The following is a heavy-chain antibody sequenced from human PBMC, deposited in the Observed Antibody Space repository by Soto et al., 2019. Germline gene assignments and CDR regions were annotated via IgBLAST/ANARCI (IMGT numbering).Heavy chain of an antibody. CDR1: GFTFSSYS. Sequence: EVQLVESGGGLVKPGGSLRLSCAASGFTFSSYSMNWVRQAPGKGLEWVSSISSSSSYIYYADSVKGRFTISRDNAKNSRYLQMNSRRAEDTAVYYFATLFVDYYYGMDFWGQGTTVTVSS. J-gene: IGHJ6*02. CDR2: ISSSSSYI. CDR3: ATLFVDYYYGMDF. V-gene: IGHV3-21*01.